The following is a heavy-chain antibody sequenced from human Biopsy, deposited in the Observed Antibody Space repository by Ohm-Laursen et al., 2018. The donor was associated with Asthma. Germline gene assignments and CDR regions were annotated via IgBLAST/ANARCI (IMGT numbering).Heavy chain of an antibody. V-gene: IGHV4-59*07. D-gene: IGHD6-19*01. CDR1: GGSISDYY. CDR2: IYYSGST. CDR3: ARGDSSGWSQYYFDY. J-gene: IGHJ4*02. Sequence: SDTLSLTCTVSGGSISDYYKTWFRQPPGKGLEWIGYIYYSGSTNYNPSLKSRVTISEDTSKNQFSLKLTSVTAADTAVYYCARGDSSGWSQYYFDYWGQGTLVTVSS.